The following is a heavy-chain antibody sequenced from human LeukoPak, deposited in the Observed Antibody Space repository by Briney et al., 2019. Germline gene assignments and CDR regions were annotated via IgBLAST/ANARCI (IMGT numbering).Heavy chain of an antibody. CDR3: ARGRTGPGYCSSTSCYGGPRFDY. V-gene: IGHV4-34*01. D-gene: IGHD2-2*01. CDR2: INHSGST. Sequence: SETLSLTCAVYGGSFSGYYWSWIRQPPGKGLEWMGEINHSGSTNYNPSLKSRVTISVDTSKNQFSLKLSSVTAADTAVYYRARGRTGPGYCSSTSCYGGPRFDYWGQGTLVTVS. CDR1: GGSFSGYY. J-gene: IGHJ4*02.